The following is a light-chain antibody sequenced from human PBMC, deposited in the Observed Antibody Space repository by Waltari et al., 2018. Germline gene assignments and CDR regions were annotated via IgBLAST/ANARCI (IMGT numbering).Light chain of an antibody. CDR3: QQYDTWPRT. CDR1: QRVSNS. J-gene: IGKJ1*01. CDR2: GAS. Sequence: EIVMTQSPATLSVSPGERATLSCRTSQRVSNSLAWYQQNPGQAPRLLIFGASTRATGIPARFSGSGSGTEFTLTISSLQSEDFAVYYCQQYDTWPRTFGQGTKVEIK. V-gene: IGKV3-15*01.